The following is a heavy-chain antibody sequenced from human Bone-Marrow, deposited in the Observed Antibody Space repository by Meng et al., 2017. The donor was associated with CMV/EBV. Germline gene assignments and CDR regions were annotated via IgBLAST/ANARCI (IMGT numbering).Heavy chain of an antibody. V-gene: IGHV3-48*04. CDR1: GFTFSSYS. D-gene: IGHD3-10*01. Sequence: GESLKISCAASGFTFSSYSMNWVRQAPGKGLEWVSYISSSGSTIYYADSVKGRFTISRDNAKNSLYLQMNSLRAEDTAVYYCARVPTMVRGVITGGGRHYYGMDVWGQGTTVTVSS. J-gene: IGHJ6*02. CDR3: ARVPTMVRGVITGGGRHYYGMDV. CDR2: ISSSGSTI.